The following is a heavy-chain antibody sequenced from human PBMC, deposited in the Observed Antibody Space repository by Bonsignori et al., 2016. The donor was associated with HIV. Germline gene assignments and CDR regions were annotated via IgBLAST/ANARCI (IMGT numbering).Heavy chain of an antibody. CDR3: ARHSVEYCGGDCSTNWYFGL. V-gene: IGHV3-21*01. CDR2: MTPAGSYI. Sequence: WIRQPPGKGLEWVSSMTPAGSYIHYADSVKGRFTISRDNAKSSLYLQMSSLRAEDTAVYYCARHSVEYCGGDCSTNWYFGLWGRGTLVTVSS. J-gene: IGHJ2*01. D-gene: IGHD2-21*02.